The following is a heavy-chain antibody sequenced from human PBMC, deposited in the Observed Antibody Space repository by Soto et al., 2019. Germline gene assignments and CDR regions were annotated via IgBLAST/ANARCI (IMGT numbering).Heavy chain of an antibody. CDR2: INPNSGVT. D-gene: IGHD1-26*01. Sequence: QVQLVQSEAEVKKPGASVRVSCKAAGYSFTDFFIHWVRQAPGQGLEWMAWINPNSGVTNYAQNFQGRVTVTRVTSISTAYMELTRLTSDDTAVYFCAAVVGGGGQYYYYGVDVWGQGTTVTVSS. J-gene: IGHJ6*02. CDR3: AAVVGGGGQYYYYGVDV. CDR1: GYSFTDFF. V-gene: IGHV1-2*02.